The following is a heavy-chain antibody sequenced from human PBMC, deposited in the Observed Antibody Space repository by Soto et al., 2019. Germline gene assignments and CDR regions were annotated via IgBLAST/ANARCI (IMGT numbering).Heavy chain of an antibody. CDR3: AKRENYEFWGGSNDH. D-gene: IGHD3-3*01. V-gene: IGHV3-23*01. CDR1: GFSFSSYA. J-gene: IGHJ4*02. Sequence: GGSLRLSCAASGFSFSSYAMSLVRQAPGKGLEWVSFVSGSGASKYHAESVQGRFIISRDNSKNTLYVQMNSLRAEDTAVYYCAKRENYEFWGGSNDHWGQGTLVTVSS. CDR2: VSGSGASK.